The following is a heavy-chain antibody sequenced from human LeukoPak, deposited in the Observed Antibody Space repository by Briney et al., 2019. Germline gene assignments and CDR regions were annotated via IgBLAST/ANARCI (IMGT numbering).Heavy chain of an antibody. CDR3: ARAHYYGSGSYSLGWFDP. Sequence: GGSLRLSCAASGFTFSSYEMNWVRQAPGKGLEWVSYISSSGSTIYYADSVKGRFTISRDNAKNSLYLQMNSLRAEDTAVYYCARAHYYGSGSYSLGWFDPWGQGTLVTVSS. D-gene: IGHD3-10*01. CDR1: GFTFSSYE. J-gene: IGHJ5*02. CDR2: ISSSGSTI. V-gene: IGHV3-48*03.